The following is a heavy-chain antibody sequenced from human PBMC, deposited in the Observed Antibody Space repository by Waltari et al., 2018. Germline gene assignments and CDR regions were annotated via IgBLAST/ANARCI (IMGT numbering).Heavy chain of an antibody. V-gene: IGHV4-4*07. CDR2: VHASGTT. J-gene: IGHJ1*01. CDR1: SGSVSRYS. Sequence: QVQLQESGPGLVKPSETLSLICTVSSGSVSRYSWNWIRQSAGKGLEWIGHVHASGTTKYNPSLRSRVTVSLDTSKNQFSLKLTSVTAADTAVYYCARSGDYAEYFQHWGLGTLLTVSP. CDR3: ARSGDYAEYFQH. D-gene: IGHD4-17*01.